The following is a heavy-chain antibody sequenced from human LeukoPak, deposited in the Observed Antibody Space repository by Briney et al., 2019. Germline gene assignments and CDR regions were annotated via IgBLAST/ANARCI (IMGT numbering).Heavy chain of an antibody. D-gene: IGHD3-9*01. Sequence: PSETLSLTCAVYGGSFSGYYWSWIRQPPGKGLEWIGEINHSGSTNYNPSLKSRVTISVDTSKNQFSLKLSSVTAADTAVYYCASTGYYYYMDVWGKGTTVTVSS. V-gene: IGHV4-34*01. CDR3: ASTGYYYYMDV. CDR1: GGSFSGYY. CDR2: INHSGST. J-gene: IGHJ6*03.